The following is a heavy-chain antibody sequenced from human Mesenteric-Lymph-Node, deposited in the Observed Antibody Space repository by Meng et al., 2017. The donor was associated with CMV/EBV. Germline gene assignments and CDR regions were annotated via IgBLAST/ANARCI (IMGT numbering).Heavy chain of an antibody. CDR2: MNPNSGNT. D-gene: IGHD2-21*01. CDR3: ARDSGV. CDR1: GGTFSTYT. J-gene: IGHJ6*02. Sequence: ASVKVSCKASGGTFSTYTITWVRQATGQGLEWMGWMNPNSGNTGYAQKFQGRVTITRNTSISTAYMELSSLRSEDTAVYYCARDSGVWGQGTTVTVSS. V-gene: IGHV1-8*01.